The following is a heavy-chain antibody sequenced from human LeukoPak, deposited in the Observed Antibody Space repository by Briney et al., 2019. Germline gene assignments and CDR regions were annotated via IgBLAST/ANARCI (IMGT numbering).Heavy chain of an antibody. CDR3: ARGGGLDV. CDR1: GFTFRDYY. CDR2: ISRSGDTL. J-gene: IGHJ6*02. Sequence: GGSLRLSCAASGFTFRDYYMTWIRQAPGKGLEWISYISRSGDTLYYADSVEGRFTISRDNAKNSVFLQMNSLRAEDTAVYFCARGGGLDVWGQGATVTVSS. D-gene: IGHD3-16*01. V-gene: IGHV3-11*01.